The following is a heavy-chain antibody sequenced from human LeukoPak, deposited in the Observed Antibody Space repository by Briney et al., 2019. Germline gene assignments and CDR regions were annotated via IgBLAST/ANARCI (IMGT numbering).Heavy chain of an antibody. CDR1: GFTFSRQA. CDR3: AKDYSGFNY. D-gene: IGHD4-11*01. Sequence: GGSLRLSCVASGFTFSRQAMTWVRQAPGKGLEWVSSISGSGSSKYYADSVKGRFTISRDNSKNTLYLQMNSLRAEDTAIYYCAKDYSGFNYWGQGTLVTVSS. CDR2: ISGSGSSK. V-gene: IGHV3-23*01. J-gene: IGHJ4*02.